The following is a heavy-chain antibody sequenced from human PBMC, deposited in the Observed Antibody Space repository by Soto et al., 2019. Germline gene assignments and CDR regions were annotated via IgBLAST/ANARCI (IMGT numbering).Heavy chain of an antibody. CDR2: INAGNGNT. CDR1: GYTFTSYA. D-gene: IGHD3-3*01. Sequence: QVQLVQSGAEVKKPGASVKVSCKASGYTFTSYAMHWVRQAPGQRLEWMGWINAGNGNTKYSQKFQVRVTITRDTSASTAYMELSSLRSEDTAVYYCARGVRYYDFWSGYSGDYYYYYGMDVWGQGTTVTVSS. CDR3: ARGVRYYDFWSGYSGDYYYYYGMDV. J-gene: IGHJ6*02. V-gene: IGHV1-3*01.